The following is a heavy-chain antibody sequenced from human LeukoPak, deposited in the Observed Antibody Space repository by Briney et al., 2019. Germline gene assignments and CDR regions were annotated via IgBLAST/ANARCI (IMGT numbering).Heavy chain of an antibody. V-gene: IGHV4-30-4*01. CDR1: GGSISSGDYY. CDR2: IYYSGST. D-gene: IGHD1-26*01. CDR3: ARVLKVGARSQHFDY. Sequence: SETLSLTCTVSGGSISSGDYYWSWIRQPPGKGLEWIGYIYYSGSTYYNPSLKSRVTISVDTSKNQFSLKLSSVTAADTAVYYCARVLKVGARSQHFDYWGQGTLVTVSS. J-gene: IGHJ4*02.